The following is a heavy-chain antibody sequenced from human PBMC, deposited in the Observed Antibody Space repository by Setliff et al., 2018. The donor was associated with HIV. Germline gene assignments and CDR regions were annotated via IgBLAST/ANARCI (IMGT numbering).Heavy chain of an antibody. J-gene: IGHJ3*01. CDR2: INPNNGDT. V-gene: IGHV1-2*02. D-gene: IGHD3-10*01. CDR1: GYTFTGYY. Sequence: ASVKVSCKTSGYTFTGYYVHWVRQAPGQGLEWMGWINPNNGDTNYAQKFQGRVTMTRDTSISTAYMELSSLTSEDTAVYYCARGKGVGGVIITGGLDVWGQGTMVTVSS. CDR3: ARGKGVGGVIITGGLDV.